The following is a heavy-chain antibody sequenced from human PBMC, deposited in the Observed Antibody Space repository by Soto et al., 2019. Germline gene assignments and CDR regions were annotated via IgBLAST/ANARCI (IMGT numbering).Heavy chain of an antibody. CDR1: GFTFSSYS. D-gene: IGHD3-3*01. J-gene: IGHJ4*02. V-gene: IGHV3-11*01. CDR2: IDTSGTKI. Sequence: GSLRLSCAASGFTFSSYSMSWIRQAPGKGLEWISYIDTSGTKIYYADSVKGRFTITRDNAKNSLYLEMNSLRDEDTAVYYCASHYDMWSGYLSPVDYWGQGTQVTVSS. CDR3: ASHYDMWSGYLSPVDY.